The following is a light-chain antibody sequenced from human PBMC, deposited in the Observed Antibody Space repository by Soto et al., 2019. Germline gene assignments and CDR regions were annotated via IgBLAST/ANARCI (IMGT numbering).Light chain of an antibody. CDR1: SSNIGAGYD. CDR2: GNS. CDR3: QSYDRGLSDHV. J-gene: IGLJ1*01. Sequence: QSVLAQPPSVSGAPGQRVTISCTGSSSNIGAGYDVHWYRQLPGTAPKLLIYGNSNRPSGVPDRFSGSKSGTSASLAITGLQAEDEADYYCQSYDRGLSDHVFGTGTKVTVL. V-gene: IGLV1-40*01.